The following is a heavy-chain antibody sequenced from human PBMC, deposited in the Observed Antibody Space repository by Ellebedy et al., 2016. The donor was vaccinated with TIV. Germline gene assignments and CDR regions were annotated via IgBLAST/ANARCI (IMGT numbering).Heavy chain of an antibody. CDR2: NSHDGITD. V-gene: IGHV3-30*18. D-gene: IGHD3-16*01. CDR3: SKDQDVAVITLFHK. Sequence: GESLKISCAASGFMFSAYGMHWVRQAPGKGLEWVASNSHDGITDYYADSVKGRFSISRDNSKNILSLQMNSPRGEDTSVYYCSKDQDVAVITLFHKWGQGTLVTVSS. J-gene: IGHJ4*02. CDR1: GFMFSAYG.